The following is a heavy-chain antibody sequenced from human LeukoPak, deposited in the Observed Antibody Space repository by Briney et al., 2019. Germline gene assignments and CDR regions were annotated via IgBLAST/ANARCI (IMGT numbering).Heavy chain of an antibody. CDR3: ATVLSGYLYYYMDV. CDR2: FDPEDGET. J-gene: IGHJ6*03. V-gene: IGHV1-24*01. D-gene: IGHD5-12*01. CDR1: GYTLTELS. Sequence: ASVKVSCKVSGYTLTELSMHWVRQAPGKGLEWMGGFDPEDGETIYAQKFQGRVTMTEDTSTDTAHMELSSLRSEDTAVYYCATVLSGYLYYYMDVWGKGTTVTVSS.